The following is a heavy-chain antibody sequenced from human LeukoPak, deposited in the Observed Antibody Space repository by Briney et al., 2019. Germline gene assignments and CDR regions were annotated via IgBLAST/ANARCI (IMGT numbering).Heavy chain of an antibody. CDR3: GRAITTATRHGDS. Sequence: GGSLRLSCAASGFTFSGYWMHWVRQAPGKGLVWVSHINTDGSSATYADAVKGRFTISRDNAKNTLYLQMNSLRAEDTAVYYCGRAITTATRHGDSWGQGTLVTVSS. D-gene: IGHD2-15*01. CDR2: INTDGSSA. V-gene: IGHV3-74*01. J-gene: IGHJ4*02. CDR1: GFTFSGYW.